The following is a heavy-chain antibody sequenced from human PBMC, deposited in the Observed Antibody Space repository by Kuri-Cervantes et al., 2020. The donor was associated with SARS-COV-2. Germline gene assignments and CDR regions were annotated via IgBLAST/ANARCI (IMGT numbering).Heavy chain of an antibody. Sequence: GESLKISCAASGFTFSHYYMSWIRQAPGKGLEWVSYISSSGSTIYYADSVKGRFTISRDNAKNSLYLQMNSLRAEDTAVYYCASPYSGSYYRLVGISYWGQGTLVTVSS. CDR3: ASPYSGSYYRLVGISY. CDR1: GFTFSHYY. V-gene: IGHV3-11*04. J-gene: IGHJ4*02. CDR2: ISSSGSTI. D-gene: IGHD1-26*01.